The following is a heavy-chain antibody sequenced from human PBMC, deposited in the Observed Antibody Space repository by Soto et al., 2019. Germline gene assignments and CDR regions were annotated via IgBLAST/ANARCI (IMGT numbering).Heavy chain of an antibody. CDR2: ISSNGVGT. J-gene: IGHJ6*03. D-gene: IGHD6-6*01. CDR3: ARRARPDFYYMDV. CDR1: GFTLSGYA. V-gene: IGHV3-64*01. Sequence: EVQLAESGGGLAQPGGSLRLSCAASGFTLSGYAMDWVRQAPGKGLEYVSGISSNGVGTYYANSVQGRFTISRDNSKNTVYLQMGSLRPEDMAVYYCARRARPDFYYMDVLGKGTTVTVSS.